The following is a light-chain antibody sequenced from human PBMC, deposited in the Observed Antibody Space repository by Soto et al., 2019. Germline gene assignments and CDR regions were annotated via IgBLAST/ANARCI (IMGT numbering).Light chain of an antibody. J-gene: IGKJ5*01. CDR3: MQALETPT. CDR1: ESLLHSNVYNY. CDR2: LSS. Sequence: DIVMTQSPLSLPVTPGEPASISCTSSESLLHSNVYNYVDWYLQKAGQSPQLLIYLSSNRASGVPDRFSGSGSGTDFTLKISRVEAVDVGVYYCMQALETPTFGQGTRLEIK. V-gene: IGKV2-28*01.